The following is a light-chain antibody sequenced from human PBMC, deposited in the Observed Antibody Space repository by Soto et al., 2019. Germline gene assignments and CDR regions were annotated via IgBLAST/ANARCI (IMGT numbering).Light chain of an antibody. CDR2: AAS. J-gene: IGKJ3*01. CDR3: QQYATYPLT. Sequence: AIRMTQSPSSFSASTGDRVTITCRASQGIGSYLAWYQQKPGKAPKLLIYAASTLQTGVPSTFSGSGSGTDFTLTISCLQSEDFATYYCQQYATYPLTFGPGTKVDIK. CDR1: QGIGSY. V-gene: IGKV1-8*01.